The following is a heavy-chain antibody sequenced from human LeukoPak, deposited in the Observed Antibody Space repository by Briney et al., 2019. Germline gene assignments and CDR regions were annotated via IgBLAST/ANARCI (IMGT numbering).Heavy chain of an antibody. CDR1: GYTFTGYY. CDR2: INPNSGGT. V-gene: IGHV1-2*06. CDR3: ARDPSSGYPGG. Sequence: ASVKVSCKASGYTFTGYYMHWVRQAPGQGLEWMGRINPNSGGTNYAQKFQGRVTMARDTSISAAYMELSRLRSDDTAVYYCARDPSSGYPGGWGQGTLVTVSS. J-gene: IGHJ4*02. D-gene: IGHD3-22*01.